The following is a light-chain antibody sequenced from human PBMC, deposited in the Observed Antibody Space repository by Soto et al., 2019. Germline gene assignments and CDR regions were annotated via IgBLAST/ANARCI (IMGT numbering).Light chain of an antibody. CDR3: QHYGASPPMYT. CDR2: GAS. V-gene: IGKV3-20*01. J-gene: IGKJ2*01. Sequence: EIVLTQSPGTLSLSPGERATLSCRASQSVSSSYFAWYQQKPGQAPRLLICGASNRATGIPDRFTGSGSGTEFAIDASSREPEGCGGYYCQHYGASPPMYTFGLGAKLEI. CDR1: QSVSSSY.